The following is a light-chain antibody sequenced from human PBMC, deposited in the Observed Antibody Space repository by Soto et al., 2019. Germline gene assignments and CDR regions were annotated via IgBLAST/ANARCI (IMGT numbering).Light chain of an antibody. CDR2: GAS. J-gene: IGKJ1*01. CDR3: QQYGSSRTWT. CDR1: QSVSSSF. V-gene: IGKV3-20*01. Sequence: IVLTQSRGSLSLSPGLRSTLSCRASQSVSSSFLAWYQQKPGQAPRLXLYGASSRATGIPDRFSGSGSGTDFTLTISRLEPEDFAVYYCQQYGSSRTWTFGQGTKVDIK.